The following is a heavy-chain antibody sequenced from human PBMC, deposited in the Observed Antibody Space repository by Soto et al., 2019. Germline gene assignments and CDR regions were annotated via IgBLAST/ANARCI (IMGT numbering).Heavy chain of an antibody. CDR1: GFTLSSYS. CDR3: ARDFEDAYYDILTGYYDNWFDP. Sequence: GGSLRLSCAASGFTLSSYSMNWVSQAPEKGLEWVSYISSSSSTIYYADSVKGRFTISRDNAKNSLYLQMNSLRDEDTAVYYCARDFEDAYYDILTGYYDNWFDPWGQGTLVTVSS. CDR2: ISSSSSTI. V-gene: IGHV3-48*02. J-gene: IGHJ5*02. D-gene: IGHD3-9*01.